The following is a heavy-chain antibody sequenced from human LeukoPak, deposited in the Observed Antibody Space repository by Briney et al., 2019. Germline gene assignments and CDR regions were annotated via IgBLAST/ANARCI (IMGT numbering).Heavy chain of an antibody. CDR1: GGSISSHY. D-gene: IGHD2-15*01. CDR3: ASCSGNWGYLHY. Sequence: PSETLSLTCTVSGGSISSHYWSWIRQPPGKGLEWIGYIYYSGSTNYNPSLKSRVTISVDTSKNQFSLKLSSVTAADTAVYYCASCSGNWGYLHYWGQGTLVTVSS. J-gene: IGHJ4*02. V-gene: IGHV4-59*11. CDR2: IYYSGST.